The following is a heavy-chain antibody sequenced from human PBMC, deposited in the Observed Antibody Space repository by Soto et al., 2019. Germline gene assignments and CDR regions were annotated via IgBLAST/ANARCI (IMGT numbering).Heavy chain of an antibody. CDR2: ICYSGST. V-gene: IGHV4-30-4*01. Sequence: QVQLQESGPGLVKPSQTLSLTCTVSGGSISSGDYCWSWIRQPPGKGLEWIGYICYSGSTYYNPSRKSRITISIDTSKNQFSLKLSSVTAADTAVYFCARGDGDYVWGNDYWGQGTLVTVSS. CDR3: ARGDGDYVWGNDY. D-gene: IGHD3-16*01. J-gene: IGHJ4*02. CDR1: GGSISSGDYC.